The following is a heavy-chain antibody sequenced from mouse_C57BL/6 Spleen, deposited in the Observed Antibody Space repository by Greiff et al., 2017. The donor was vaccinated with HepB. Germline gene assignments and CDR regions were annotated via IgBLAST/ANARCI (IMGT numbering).Heavy chain of an antibody. CDR1: GYTFTDHT. J-gene: IGHJ3*01. CDR2: IYPRDGST. CDR3: ARPQTAQAAWFAY. V-gene: IGHV1-78*01. D-gene: IGHD3-2*02. Sequence: VQLQQSDAELVKPGASVKISCKVSGYTFTDHTIHWMKQRPEPGLEWIGYIYPRDGSTKYNEKFKGKATLTADKSSSTAYMQLNSLTSEDSAVYFCARPQTAQAAWFAYWGQGTLVTVSA.